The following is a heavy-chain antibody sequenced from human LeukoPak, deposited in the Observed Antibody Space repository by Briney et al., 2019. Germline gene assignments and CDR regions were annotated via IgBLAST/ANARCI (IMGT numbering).Heavy chain of an antibody. Sequence: GGSLRLSCAASGFTFSSYAMSWVRQAPGKGLEWVSAISGSGGSTYYADSVKGRFSISRDNSKNTLYLQMNSLRAEDTAVYYCARDVTSLNSGSYFDNAFDIWGQGTMVTVSS. CDR2: ISGSGGST. CDR1: GFTFSSYA. V-gene: IGHV3-23*01. J-gene: IGHJ3*02. CDR3: ARDVTSLNSGSYFDNAFDI. D-gene: IGHD1-26*01.